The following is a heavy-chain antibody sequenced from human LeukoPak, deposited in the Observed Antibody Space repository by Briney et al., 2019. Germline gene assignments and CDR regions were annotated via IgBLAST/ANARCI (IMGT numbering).Heavy chain of an antibody. V-gene: IGHV4-59*02. J-gene: IGHJ5*02. CDR2: IHNSGNS. Sequence: MTSETLSLTCTVSGASVTDYYWSWIRQSPGKGLEWISYIHNSGNSDYNPSLRSRVTTSLDTSKNQFSLNLISVPAADTAVYYCTRGHWGLQSWRQGTLVTVSS. D-gene: IGHD7-27*01. CDR3: TRGHWGLQS. CDR1: GASVTDYY.